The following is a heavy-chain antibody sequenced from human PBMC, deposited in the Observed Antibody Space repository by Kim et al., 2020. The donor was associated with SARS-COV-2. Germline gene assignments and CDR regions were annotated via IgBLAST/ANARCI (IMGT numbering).Heavy chain of an antibody. Sequence: GGSQRLSCAASGFTFSSYSMNWVRQAPGKGLEWVSSISSSSSYIYYADSVKGRFTISRDNAKNSLYLQMNSLRAEDTAVYYCARDDRYYDILTGYYRYYYYGMDVWGQGTTVTVSS. CDR1: GFTFSSYS. D-gene: IGHD3-9*01. V-gene: IGHV3-21*01. J-gene: IGHJ6*02. CDR2: ISSSSSYI. CDR3: ARDDRYYDILTGYYRYYYYGMDV.